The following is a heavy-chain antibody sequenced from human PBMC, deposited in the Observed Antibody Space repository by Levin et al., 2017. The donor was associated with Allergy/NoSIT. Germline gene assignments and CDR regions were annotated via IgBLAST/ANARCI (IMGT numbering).Heavy chain of an antibody. CDR3: AREDGSTFNF. CDR1: GGSISGGGYH. Sequence: SQTLSLTCTVSGGSISGGGYHWTWIRQHPEKGLEWIGYIYYSGSTFYNPSLKSRLTISVDTSKNQFSLNVSSVTAADTPVYYCAREDGSTFNFWGQGALVTVAS. V-gene: IGHV4-31*03. D-gene: IGHD2-2*03. J-gene: IGHJ4*02. CDR2: IYYSGST.